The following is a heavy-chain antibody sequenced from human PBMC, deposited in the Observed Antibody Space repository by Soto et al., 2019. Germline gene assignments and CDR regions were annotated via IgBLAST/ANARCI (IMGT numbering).Heavy chain of an antibody. V-gene: IGHV3-30-3*01. CDR3: LRDYSGWFDF. CDR2: ISYDGTSE. J-gene: IGHJ5*01. CDR1: GFTFSSYP. Sequence: QVQLVESGGGVVQPGRSLRLSCAASGFTFSSYPIHWVRQAPGKGLEWVGSISYDGTSEDFADSLGGRFTLSRDNSKNMLWLQMNSLRSEDTAVYYCLRDYSGWFDFWGQGTLVTVSS. D-gene: IGHD3-10*01.